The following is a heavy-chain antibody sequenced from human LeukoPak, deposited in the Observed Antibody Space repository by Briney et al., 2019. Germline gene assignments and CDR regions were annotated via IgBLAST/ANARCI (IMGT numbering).Heavy chain of an antibody. CDR1: GFTVSSNY. Sequence: GGCLRLSCAASGFTVSSNYMSWVRQGPGKGLECVSVISNDGDTYYADSVKGRFTISRDTSKNTVSLQMNSLRAEDTAAYYCAKDQGTGSGSYSWGYFDFWGQGTLVTVSS. CDR3: AKDQGTGSGSYSWGYFDF. V-gene: IGHV3-53*01. J-gene: IGHJ4*02. D-gene: IGHD3-10*01. CDR2: ISNDGDT.